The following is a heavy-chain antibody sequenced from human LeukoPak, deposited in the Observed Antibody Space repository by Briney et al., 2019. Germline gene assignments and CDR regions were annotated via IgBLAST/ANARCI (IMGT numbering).Heavy chain of an antibody. V-gene: IGHV1-3*01. CDR3: ARASRIAWSNWFDP. J-gene: IGHJ5*02. CDR1: GYTFTSYA. CDR2: INAGNGNT. D-gene: IGHD6-6*01. Sequence: ASVKVSCKASGYTFTSYAMHWVRQPPGQRLEWMGWINAGNGNTKYSQKFQGRVTITRDTSASTAYMELSSLRSEDTAVYYCARASRIAWSNWFDPWGQGTLVTVSS.